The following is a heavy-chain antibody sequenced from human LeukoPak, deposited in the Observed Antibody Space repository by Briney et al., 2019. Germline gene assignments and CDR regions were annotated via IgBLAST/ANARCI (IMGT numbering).Heavy chain of an antibody. Sequence: SETLSLTCAVYGGSFSGYYWSWIRQPPGKGLEWIGSIYHSGSTYYNPSLKSRVTISVDTSKNQFSLKLSSVTAADTAVYYCARSPSYYDSSGYYLMYYFDYWGQGTLVTVSS. D-gene: IGHD3-22*01. CDR1: GGSFSGYY. CDR3: ARSPSYYDSSGYYLMYYFDY. V-gene: IGHV4-34*01. J-gene: IGHJ4*02. CDR2: IYHSGST.